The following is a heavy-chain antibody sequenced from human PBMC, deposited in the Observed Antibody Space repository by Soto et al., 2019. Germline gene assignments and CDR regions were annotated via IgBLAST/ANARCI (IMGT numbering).Heavy chain of an antibody. CDR2: IYPGDSDT. CDR1: GYSFTSYW. CDR3: ARSFDAGTIYYGMDV. J-gene: IGHJ6*02. D-gene: IGHD6-13*01. Sequence: PGESLKISCKVSGYSFTSYWIGWLRQMPGKGLEWMGIIYPGDSDTRYSPSFQGQVTISADKSISTAYLQWSSLKASDTAMYYCARSFDAGTIYYGMDVWGQGTMVTVSS. V-gene: IGHV5-51*01.